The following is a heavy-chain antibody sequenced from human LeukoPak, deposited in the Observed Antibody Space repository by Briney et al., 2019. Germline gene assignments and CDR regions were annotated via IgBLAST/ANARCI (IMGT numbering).Heavy chain of an antibody. Sequence: PSETLSLTCTVSGGSISSGSYYWSWIRQPAGKGLEWIGRIYTSGSTNYNPSLKSRVTISVDTSKNQFSLKLSSVTAADTAVYYCARGHSSSWYHFDYWGQGTLVTVSS. CDR1: GGSISSGSYY. V-gene: IGHV4-61*02. CDR3: ARGHSSSWYHFDY. CDR2: IYTSGST. J-gene: IGHJ4*02. D-gene: IGHD6-13*01.